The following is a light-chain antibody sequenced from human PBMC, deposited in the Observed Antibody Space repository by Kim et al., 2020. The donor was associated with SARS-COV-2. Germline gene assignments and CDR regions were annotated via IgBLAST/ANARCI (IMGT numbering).Light chain of an antibody. CDR3: QKLDSYPFT. J-gene: IGKJ4*01. CDR2: AAS. CDR1: QGINRY. Sequence: ASVRDRVPITGRASQGINRYLAWYQQKPGKAPKLLIYAASTLQSGVPSRFSGSGSGTEFTLTISSLQPEDFATYYCQKLDSYPFTFGGGTKVDIK. V-gene: IGKV1-9*01.